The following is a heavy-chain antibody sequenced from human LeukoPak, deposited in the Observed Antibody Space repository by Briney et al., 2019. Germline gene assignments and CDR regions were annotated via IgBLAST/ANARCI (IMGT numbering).Heavy chain of an antibody. V-gene: IGHV1-69*06. CDR1: GGTFSSYA. CDR3: ARDVPGSGWSGGDY. CDR2: IIPIFGTA. Sequence: ASVKVSCKASGGTFSSYAISWVRQAPGQGLEWMGGIIPIFGTANYAQKFQGRVTITADKSTSTAYMELSSLRSDDTAVYYCARDVPGSGWSGGDYWGQGTLVTVSS. J-gene: IGHJ4*02. D-gene: IGHD6-19*01.